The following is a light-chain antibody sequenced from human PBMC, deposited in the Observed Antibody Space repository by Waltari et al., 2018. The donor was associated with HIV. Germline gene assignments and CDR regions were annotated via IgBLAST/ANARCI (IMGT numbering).Light chain of an antibody. CDR1: SSNIGTNY. V-gene: IGLV1-47*01. CDR2: RNN. Sequence: QSVLTQPPSASGTPGQRVTISCSGSSSNIGTNYIYWYQQLPGTAPKLLIYRNNQRPSGVPDRFSGSKSGTSVFLAISGLRSEDEADYYCAAWTDSLTAVVFGGGTKLSVL. CDR3: AAWTDSLTAVV. J-gene: IGLJ2*01.